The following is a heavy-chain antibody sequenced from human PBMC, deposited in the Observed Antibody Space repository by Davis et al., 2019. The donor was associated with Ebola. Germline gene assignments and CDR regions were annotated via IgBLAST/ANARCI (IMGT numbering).Heavy chain of an antibody. D-gene: IGHD4-17*01. J-gene: IGHJ4*02. CDR3: ARLGYTVTKDD. CDR1: GGSISSYY. CDR2: IYYSGST. V-gene: IGHV4-39*01. Sequence: GSLRLSCTVSGGSISSYYWGWIRQPPGKGLEWIGSIYYSGSTYYNPSLKSRVTISVDTSKNQFSLKLSSVTAADTAVYYCARLGYTVTKDDWGQGTLVTVSS.